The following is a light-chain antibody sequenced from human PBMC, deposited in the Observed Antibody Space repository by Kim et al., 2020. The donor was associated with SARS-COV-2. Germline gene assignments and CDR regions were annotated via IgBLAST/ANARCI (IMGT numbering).Light chain of an antibody. CDR2: SAS. Sequence: EIVLTQSPGTLSLSPGERATLSCRASQSVSSSYLAWYQQKPGQAPRLLIYSASSRATGIPDRFSGSGSGTDFTLTISRMEPEDFAVYYCHQYGSSPWTFGQETKVDIK. V-gene: IGKV3-20*01. J-gene: IGKJ1*01. CDR3: HQYGSSPWT. CDR1: QSVSSSY.